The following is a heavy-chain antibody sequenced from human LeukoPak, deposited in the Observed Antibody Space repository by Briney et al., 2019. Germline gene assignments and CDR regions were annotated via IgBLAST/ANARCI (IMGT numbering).Heavy chain of an antibody. CDR2: IYYSGST. V-gene: IGHV4-61*01. CDR1: GGSVSSGSYY. CDR3: VIDY. Sequence: ASETLSLTCTVSGGSVSSGSYYWSWIRQPPGKGLEWIGYIYYSGSTNYNPSLKSRVTISVDTSKNQFTAVYYCAGLPPGGNSAFVIDYWGQGTLVTVSS. J-gene: IGHJ4*02. D-gene: IGHD4-23*01.